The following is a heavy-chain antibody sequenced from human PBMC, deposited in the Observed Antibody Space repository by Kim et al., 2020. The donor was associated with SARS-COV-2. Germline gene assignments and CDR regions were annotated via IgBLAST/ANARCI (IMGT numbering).Heavy chain of an antibody. J-gene: IGHJ5*02. D-gene: IGHD2-15*01. CDR3: ARCASVVREGFDP. V-gene: IGHV4-39*01. Sequence: YNLSLKSRVITSGDTSKNQFSLKMSFVTAADTAVYYCARCASVVREGFDPWGQGTLVTVSS.